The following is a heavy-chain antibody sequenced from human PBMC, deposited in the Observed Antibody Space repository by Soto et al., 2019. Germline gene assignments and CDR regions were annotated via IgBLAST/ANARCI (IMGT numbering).Heavy chain of an antibody. D-gene: IGHD3-16*01. CDR3: VKDWVLFDI. V-gene: IGHV3-23*01. CDR2: ISGSGKNI. Sequence: GGSLRLSCAASGFTFNSYGMSWVRHVPGKGLEWISVISGSGKNIYYADSVKGRFTISRDNSKNTVYLQMNGLRSEDTAIYYCVKDWVLFDIWGQGTMVTVSS. CDR1: GFTFNSYG. J-gene: IGHJ3*02.